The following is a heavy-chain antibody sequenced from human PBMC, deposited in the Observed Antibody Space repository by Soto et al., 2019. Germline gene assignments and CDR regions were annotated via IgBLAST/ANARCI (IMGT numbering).Heavy chain of an antibody. CDR1: GFTFSSYA. D-gene: IGHD6-19*01. CDR2: ISGSGGST. CDR3: AKVGGTTVTIPNDPLKTSIAVTGFFDY. Sequence: GGSLRLSCAASGFTFSSYAMSWVRQAPGKGLEWVSAISGSGGSTYYADSVKGRFTITRDNSKNILDLQTNSLRAQETAVYYCAKVGGTTVTIPNDPLKTSIAVTGFFDYWGQGTLVTVSS. V-gene: IGHV3-23*01. J-gene: IGHJ4*02.